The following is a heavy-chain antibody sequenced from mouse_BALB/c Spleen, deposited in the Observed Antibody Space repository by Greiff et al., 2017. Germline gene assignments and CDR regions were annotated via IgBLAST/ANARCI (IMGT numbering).Heavy chain of an antibody. J-gene: IGHJ2*01. CDR3: ARYDYATDY. CDR2: IDPSDSYT. D-gene: IGHD2-4*01. V-gene: IGHV1-69*02. Sequence: QVQLQQSGAELVKPGASVKLSCKASGYTFTSYWMHWVKQRPGQGLEWIGEIDPSDSYTNYNQKFKGKATLTVDKSSSTAYMQLSSLTSEDSAVYYCARYDYATDYWGQGTTLTVSS. CDR1: GYTFTSYW.